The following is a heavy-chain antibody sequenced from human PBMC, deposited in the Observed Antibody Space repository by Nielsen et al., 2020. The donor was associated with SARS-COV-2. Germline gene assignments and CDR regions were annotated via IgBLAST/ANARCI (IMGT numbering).Heavy chain of an antibody. J-gene: IGHJ6*02. D-gene: IGHD1-26*01. CDR2: IIPIFGTA. Sequence: SVKVSCKASGGTFSSYAISWVRQAPGQGLVWMGGIIPIFGTANYAQKFQGRVTITADKSTSTAYMELSSLRSEDTAVYYCARYSEADGSYGMDVWGQGTTVTVSS. CDR1: GGTFSSYA. CDR3: ARYSEADGSYGMDV. V-gene: IGHV1-69*06.